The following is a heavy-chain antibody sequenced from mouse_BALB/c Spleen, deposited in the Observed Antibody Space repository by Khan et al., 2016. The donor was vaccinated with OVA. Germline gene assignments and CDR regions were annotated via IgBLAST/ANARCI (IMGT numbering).Heavy chain of an antibody. D-gene: IGHD1-2*01. V-gene: IGHV2-6-7*01. CDR2: IWGDGSN. Sequence: VQLQESGPGLVAPSQSLSITCTVSGFSLTDYGVNWVRQPPGKGLEWLGLIWGDGSNDYNQPPKSNVTINQDKSKSQVFLKMNSLQTDDSARYYCARELRLGVFAYWGQGTLVTVSA. J-gene: IGHJ3*01. CDR3: ARELRLGVFAY. CDR1: GFSLTDYG.